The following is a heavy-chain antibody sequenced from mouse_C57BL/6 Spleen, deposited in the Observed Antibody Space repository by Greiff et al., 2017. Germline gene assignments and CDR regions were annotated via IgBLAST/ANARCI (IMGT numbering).Heavy chain of an antibody. J-gene: IGHJ2*01. CDR3: ARRGFYYDYDEGVYFDY. V-gene: IGHV5-17*01. D-gene: IGHD2-4*01. CDR1: GFTFSDYG. Sequence: EVNVVESGGGLVKPGGSLKLSCAASGFTFSDYGMHWVRQAPEKGLEWVAYISSGSSTIYYADTVKGRFTISRDNAKNTLFLQMTSLRSEDTAMYYCARRGFYYDYDEGVYFDYWGQGTTLTVSS. CDR2: ISSGSSTI.